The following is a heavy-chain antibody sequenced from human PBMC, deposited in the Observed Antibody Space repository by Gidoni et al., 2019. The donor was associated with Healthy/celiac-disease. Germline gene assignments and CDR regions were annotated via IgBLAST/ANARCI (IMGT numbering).Heavy chain of an antibody. CDR3: ARVPATVTKGRDYFDY. Sequence: QVQLVQSGAEVKKPGSSVKVSCKASGGTFSSYAISWVRQAPGQGLEWMGGSIPSFGTANYAKKFQGRVTITADESTSTAYMELSSLRYEDTAVYYCARVPATVTKGRDYFDYWGQGTLVTVSS. V-gene: IGHV1-69*01. CDR2: SIPSFGTA. J-gene: IGHJ4*02. CDR1: GGTFSSYA. D-gene: IGHD4-17*01.